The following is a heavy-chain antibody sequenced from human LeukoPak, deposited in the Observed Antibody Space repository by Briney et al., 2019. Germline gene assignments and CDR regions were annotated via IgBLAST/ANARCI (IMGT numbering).Heavy chain of an antibody. CDR1: GFTFSTYW. CDR3: VRGTSRENGYGGDDPY. Sequence: GGSLRLSCAVSGFTFSTYWMHWVRHARGKGLVWVARINSDGSSKNYADSVKGRFTISRDSAKNTLFLQMDSLRAEDTAVYYCVRGTSRENGYGGDDPYWGRGTLVVVSS. V-gene: IGHV3-74*01. D-gene: IGHD2-21*02. CDR2: INSDGSSK. J-gene: IGHJ4*02.